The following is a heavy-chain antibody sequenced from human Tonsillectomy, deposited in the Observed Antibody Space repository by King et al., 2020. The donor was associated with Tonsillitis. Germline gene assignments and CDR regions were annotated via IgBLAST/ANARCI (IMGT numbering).Heavy chain of an antibody. CDR2: WNSGTT. V-gene: IGHV3-9*01. J-gene: IGHJ6*02. CDR1: GFRLGHHA. CDR3: GLDLVPGGMDV. Sequence: VQLVESGGALIQPGRSLRLSCAASGFRLGHHAMHWVRQVPGKGLEWVSGWNSGTTDYAGPVKGRFTISIDNAKNSLYLQMNSLSVEDTALYYCGLDLVPGGMDVWGQGNTVTVSS. D-gene: IGHD2-8*02.